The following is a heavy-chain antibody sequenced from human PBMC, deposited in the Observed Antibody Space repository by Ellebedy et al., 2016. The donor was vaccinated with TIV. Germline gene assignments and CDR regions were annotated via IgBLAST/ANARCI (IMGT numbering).Heavy chain of an antibody. CDR2: ISYSGDLM. V-gene: IGHV3-11*01. J-gene: IGHJ4*02. D-gene: IGHD6-13*01. CDR3: ARLGVKAAAGASDY. Sequence: GESLKISCAASGFTFSGYYMSWFRQAPGKGPEWVSYISYSGDLMYYADSVKGRVTTSRDNAGNSLYLQMNSLRAEDTAVYYWARLGVKAAAGASDYWGQGTLVIVSS. CDR1: GFTFSGYY.